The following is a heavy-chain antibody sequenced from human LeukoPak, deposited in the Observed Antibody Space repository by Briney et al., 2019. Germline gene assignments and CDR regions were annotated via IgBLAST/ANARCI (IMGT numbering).Heavy chain of an antibody. Sequence: GGSLRLSCAASGFTFSSYWMSWVRQAPGKGLEWVANIKQDGSEKYYVDSVKGRFTISRDNAKNSLYLQMNSLRAEDTAVYYCVRDGSGYSYGPLGYWGQGTLVTVSS. CDR2: IKQDGSEK. V-gene: IGHV3-7*01. CDR3: VRDGSGYSYGPLGY. CDR1: GFTFSSYW. D-gene: IGHD5-18*01. J-gene: IGHJ4*02.